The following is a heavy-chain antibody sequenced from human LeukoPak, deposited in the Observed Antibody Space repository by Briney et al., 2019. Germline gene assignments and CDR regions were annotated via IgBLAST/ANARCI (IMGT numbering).Heavy chain of an antibody. V-gene: IGHV3-21*01. Sequence: GGSLRLSCAASGFTFSSYSMNWFRQAPGKGLEWVSFISSSSVYIYYAASVKGRFTISRDNAKNSLYLQTNSLRAEDTAVYYCARVGPWVNPDYYYYYMDVWGKGTTVTVSS. CDR2: ISSSSVYI. CDR3: ARVGPWVNPDYYYYYMDV. J-gene: IGHJ6*03. CDR1: GFTFSSYS. D-gene: IGHD1-14*01.